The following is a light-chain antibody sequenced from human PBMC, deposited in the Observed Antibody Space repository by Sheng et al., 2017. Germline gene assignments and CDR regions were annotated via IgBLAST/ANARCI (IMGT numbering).Light chain of an antibody. CDR3: QQYDNPRTT. V-gene: IGKV1-33*01. Sequence: DIQMTQSPSSLSASVGDRVTITCQASQDISNYLNWYQQKPGKAPKLLIYDASNLETGVPSRFSGSGSGTDFTFTISSLQPEDIATYYCQQYDNPRTTFGPGDRRLEIK. CDR1: QDISNY. J-gene: IGKJ2*01. CDR2: DAS.